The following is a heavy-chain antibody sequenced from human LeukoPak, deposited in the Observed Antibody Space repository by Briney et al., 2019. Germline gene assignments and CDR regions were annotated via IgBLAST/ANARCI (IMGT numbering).Heavy chain of an antibody. CDR3: ARAEVVVPAAINDY. CDR1: GYTLTSYG. Sequence: ASVKVSCKASGYTLTSYGISWVRQAPGQGLEWMGWISAYNGNTNYAQKLQGRVTMTTDTSTSTAYMELRSLRSDDTAVYYCARAEVVVPAAINDYWGQGTLVTVSS. CDR2: ISAYNGNT. J-gene: IGHJ4*02. V-gene: IGHV1-18*01. D-gene: IGHD2-2*02.